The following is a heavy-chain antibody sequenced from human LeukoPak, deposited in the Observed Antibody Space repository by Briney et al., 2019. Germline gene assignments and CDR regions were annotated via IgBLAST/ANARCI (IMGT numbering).Heavy chain of an antibody. CDR3: AKSYVWGSYRDAFDI. Sequence: GGSLRLSCAASGFTFSSYAMSWVRQAPGKGLEWVSAISGSGGSTCYADSVKGRFTISRDNSKNTLYLQMNSLRAEDTAVYYCAKSYVWGSYRDAFDIWGQGTMVTVSS. CDR2: ISGSGGST. V-gene: IGHV3-23*01. CDR1: GFTFSSYA. D-gene: IGHD3-16*02. J-gene: IGHJ3*02.